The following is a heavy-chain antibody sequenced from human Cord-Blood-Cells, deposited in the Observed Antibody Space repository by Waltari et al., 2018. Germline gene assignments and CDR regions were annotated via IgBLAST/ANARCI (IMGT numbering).Heavy chain of an antibody. CDR1: GFTVSSNY. J-gene: IGHJ4*02. Sequence: EVQLVETGGGLIQPGGSLRLSCAASGFTVSSNYMSWVRQAPGEGLEWVSVISSGSSTYYADSVKGRFTISRDNSKNTLYLQMNGLRAEDTAVYYCARDRLKWGLDYWCQGTLVTVSS. CDR2: ISSGSST. V-gene: IGHV3-53*02. CDR3: ARDRLKWGLDY. D-gene: IGHD7-27*01.